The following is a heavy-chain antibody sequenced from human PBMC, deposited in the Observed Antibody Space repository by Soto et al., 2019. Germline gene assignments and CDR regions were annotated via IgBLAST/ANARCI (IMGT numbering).Heavy chain of an antibody. J-gene: IGHJ4*01. D-gene: IGHD6-13*01. CDR1: GFTFGSYP. Sequence: VQLVESGGGLVQPGGSLRLSCGASGFTFGSYPMHWVRQAPGKGLEYVSAISTNGDSTFYANSVKGRFTISRDNAKNTLYLQMGSLRAEDMGVYYCAREGMSRPRWVFDYWGQGTLVTASS. CDR3: AREGMSRPRWVFDY. CDR2: ISTNGDST. V-gene: IGHV3-64*01.